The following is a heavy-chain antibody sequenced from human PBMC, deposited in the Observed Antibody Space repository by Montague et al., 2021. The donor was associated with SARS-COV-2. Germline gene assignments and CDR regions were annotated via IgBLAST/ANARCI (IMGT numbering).Heavy chain of an antibody. CDR3: AREWGRTIDD. J-gene: IGHJ4*02. Sequence: SETLSLTCSVSGTSINTHYWAWIRQPPGKGLELIAYIHSSGSTNYKPSLQSRVNISMDMSKNQVSLSLTSVTGADTAVYHCAREWGRTIDDWGRGTLVTVSS. V-gene: IGHV4-59*11. D-gene: IGHD2-2*01. CDR1: GTSINTHY. CDR2: IHSSGST.